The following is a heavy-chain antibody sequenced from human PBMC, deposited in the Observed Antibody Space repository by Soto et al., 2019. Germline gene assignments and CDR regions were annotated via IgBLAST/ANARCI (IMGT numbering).Heavy chain of an antibody. V-gene: IGHV4-59*01. CDR1: DGSISNFY. Sequence: TLSLTCTVSDGSISNFYWSWIRQPPGKGLEWIGYISSSGNTNYNPSLKSRVSISVDTSKNQFSLNLTSVTAADTAVYYCARAPMVLTRSYFDSWGQGTPVTVSS. J-gene: IGHJ4*02. CDR3: ARAPMVLTRSYFDS. D-gene: IGHD3-22*01. CDR2: ISSSGNT.